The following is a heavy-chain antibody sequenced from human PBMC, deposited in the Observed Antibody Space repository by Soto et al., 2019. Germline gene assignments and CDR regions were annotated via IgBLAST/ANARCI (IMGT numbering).Heavy chain of an antibody. CDR2: ISAKNGNT. CDR1: GYNLSTYT. CDR3: ASGYFDHFFDF. Sequence: QVHLVQSGGEVKKPGASVIVSCKPSGYNLSTYTINWVRQAPGHGLEWIGWISAKNGNTEYPPKFQGRVTVTMDTSTTTSYMEVRDLRFDGTAVYYCASGYFDHFFDFWGQGSLVTVSS. V-gene: IGHV1-18*04. D-gene: IGHD3-22*01. J-gene: IGHJ4*02.